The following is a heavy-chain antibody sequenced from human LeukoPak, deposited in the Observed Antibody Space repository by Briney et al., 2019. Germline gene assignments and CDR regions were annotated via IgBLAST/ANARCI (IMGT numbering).Heavy chain of an antibody. Sequence: GGSLRLSCAASGFTFSSYNMNWVRQAPGKGLEWVSSISGSGTYIFYADSVKGRFTIPRDNAKNSLYLQMNSLRAEDTVVYYCARGQKQLWLHKDYWGQGTLVTVSS. CDR2: ISGSGTYI. D-gene: IGHD5-18*01. J-gene: IGHJ4*02. V-gene: IGHV3-21*01. CDR1: GFTFSSYN. CDR3: ARGQKQLWLHKDY.